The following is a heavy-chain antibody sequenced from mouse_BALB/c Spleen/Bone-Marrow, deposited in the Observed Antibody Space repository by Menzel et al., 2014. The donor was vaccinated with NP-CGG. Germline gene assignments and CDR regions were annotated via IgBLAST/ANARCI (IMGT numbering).Heavy chain of an antibody. V-gene: IGHV1-69*02. Sequence: QVQLQHPGAELVRPGASVKLSCKASGYTFTSYWINWVKQGPGQGLEWIGNIFPSETYTNYNQKFKDKATLTVDKSSSTAYMQLSSPTSEDSAVYYCTRDNWDYWGQGTTLTVSS. J-gene: IGHJ2*01. CDR3: TRDNWDY. CDR2: IFPSETYT. CDR1: GYTFTSYW. D-gene: IGHD4-1*01.